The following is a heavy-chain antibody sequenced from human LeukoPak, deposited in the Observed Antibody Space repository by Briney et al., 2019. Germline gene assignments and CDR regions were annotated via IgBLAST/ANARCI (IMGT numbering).Heavy chain of an antibody. D-gene: IGHD2-15*01. V-gene: IGHV3-7*01. CDR3: EGGPGY. CDR2: INRDGSGK. Sequence: GGSLRLSCAASGFTFSNYWMRWVRQAPGKGLEWVANINRDGSGKYYVDSVKGRFIISRDNAKNSLYLQMNSLRADDTAVYYCEGGPGYWGQGTLVTVSS. CDR1: GFTFSNYW. J-gene: IGHJ4*02.